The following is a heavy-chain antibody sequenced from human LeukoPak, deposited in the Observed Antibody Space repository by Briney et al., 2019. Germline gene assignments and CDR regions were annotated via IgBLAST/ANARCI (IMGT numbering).Heavy chain of an antibody. CDR1: GFTFSSYS. Sequence: GGSLRLSCAASGFTFSSYSMNWVRQAPGKGLEWVSSISSSSKYIYYADSVKGRFTISRDNAKNSLYLQMNSLRAEDTAVYYCARGRLAAASYFDYWDQGSLVTVSS. CDR3: ARGRLAAASYFDY. J-gene: IGHJ4*02. CDR2: ISSSSKYI. D-gene: IGHD6-13*01. V-gene: IGHV3-21*01.